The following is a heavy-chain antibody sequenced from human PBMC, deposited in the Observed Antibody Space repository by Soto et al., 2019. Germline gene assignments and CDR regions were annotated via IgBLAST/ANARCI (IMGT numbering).Heavy chain of an antibody. Sequence: EVQLVESGGGLVKPGGSLRLSCAASGFTFSSYSMNWVRQAPGKGLEWVSSISSSSSYIYYADSVKGRFTISRDNAKNSLYLQMTSLRAEDTAVYYCARDLAHYDYIWGSYRGYWGQGTLVTVSS. CDR3: ARDLAHYDYIWGSYRGY. D-gene: IGHD3-16*02. CDR2: ISSSSSYI. V-gene: IGHV3-21*01. CDR1: GFTFSSYS. J-gene: IGHJ4*02.